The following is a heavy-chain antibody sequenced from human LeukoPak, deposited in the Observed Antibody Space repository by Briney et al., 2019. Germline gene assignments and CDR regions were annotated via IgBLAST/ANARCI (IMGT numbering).Heavy chain of an antibody. CDR1: GFTFSSYW. Sequence: PGGSLRLSCAASGFTFSSYWMSWVRQAPGKGLEWVANIKQDGSEKYYVDSVKGRFTISRDNSKNTLYLQMNSLRAEDTAVYYCAHEDSSGFLDYWGQGTLVTVSS. CDR2: IKQDGSEK. D-gene: IGHD3-22*01. V-gene: IGHV3-7*03. J-gene: IGHJ4*02. CDR3: AHEDSSGFLDY.